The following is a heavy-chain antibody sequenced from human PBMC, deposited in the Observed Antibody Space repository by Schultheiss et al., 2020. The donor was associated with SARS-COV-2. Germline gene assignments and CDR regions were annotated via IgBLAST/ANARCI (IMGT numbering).Heavy chain of an antibody. D-gene: IGHD6-6*01. J-gene: IGHJ4*02. V-gene: IGHV3-9*01. Sequence: GGSLRLSCAASGFTFSSYAMHWVRQAPGKGLEWVSGISWNSGSIGYADSVKDRFTISRDNAKNSLYLQMNSLRAEDTALYYCAKDSSSSRGGVDYWGQGTLVTVSS. CDR2: ISWNSGSI. CDR1: GFTFSSYA. CDR3: AKDSSSSRGGVDY.